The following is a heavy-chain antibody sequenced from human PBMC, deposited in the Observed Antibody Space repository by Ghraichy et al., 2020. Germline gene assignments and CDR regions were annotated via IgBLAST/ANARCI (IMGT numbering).Heavy chain of an antibody. CDR2: ISGSGSTI. CDR1: GFTFSDYY. D-gene: IGHD2-15*01. V-gene: IGHV3-11*01. J-gene: IGHJ4*02. CDR3: ATDRRYCSGGRCYLGRIDY. Sequence: GSLRLSCAASGFTFSDYYMSWIRQAPGKGLEWLSSISGSGSTIYYTDSVKGRFTISRDNAKNSLYLQMDSLRAEDTAVYYCATDRRYCSGGRCYLGRIDYWGQGSLVTVSS.